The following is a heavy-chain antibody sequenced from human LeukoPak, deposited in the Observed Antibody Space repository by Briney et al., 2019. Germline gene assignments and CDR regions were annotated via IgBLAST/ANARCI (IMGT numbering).Heavy chain of an antibody. CDR3: ARYGYYYDSSGYYPNWFDP. Sequence: ASVKVSCKASGYTFTDYYMHWVRQAPGQGLEWMGWINPNSGGTNYAQKFQGRVTMTRDTSISTAYMELSRLRSDDTAVYYCARYGYYYDSSGYYPNWFDPWGQGTLVTVSS. J-gene: IGHJ5*02. V-gene: IGHV1-2*02. CDR2: INPNSGGT. CDR1: GYTFTDYY. D-gene: IGHD3-22*01.